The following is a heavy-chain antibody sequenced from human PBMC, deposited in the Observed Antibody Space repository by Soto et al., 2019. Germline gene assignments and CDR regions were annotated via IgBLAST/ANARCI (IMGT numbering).Heavy chain of an antibody. J-gene: IGHJ6*02. D-gene: IGHD3-16*01. CDR1: GYTFSDFE. Sequence: QAHLEQSGAELKRPGASVKVSCKASGYTFSDFEINWLRQASGQGPEWMGWMNAKSGDTSFAQRFQGKFNMTWDTSLSTAYMEVGSLTSDDTAIYYCARGNPFNYAGFDVWGQGTTVAVSS. CDR3: ARGNPFNYAGFDV. CDR2: MNAKSGDT. V-gene: IGHV1-8*01.